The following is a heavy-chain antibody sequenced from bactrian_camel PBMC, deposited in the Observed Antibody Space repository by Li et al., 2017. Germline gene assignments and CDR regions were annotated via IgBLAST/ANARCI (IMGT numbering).Heavy chain of an antibody. D-gene: IGHD5*01. Sequence: HVQLVESGGGLVQPGGSLTLSCEAYGASSEFIFSDYWINWVRQAPGKGLEWVSAVNIGGRGTDYSESVKGRFTISRDNAKNTLYLQLNSLKTEDTAMYYCAKLGTRWSEFPYWGQGTQVTVS. J-gene: IGHJ4*01. CDR3: AKLGTRWSEFPY. CDR1: EFIFSDYW. V-gene: IGHV3S1*01. CDR2: VNIGGRGT.